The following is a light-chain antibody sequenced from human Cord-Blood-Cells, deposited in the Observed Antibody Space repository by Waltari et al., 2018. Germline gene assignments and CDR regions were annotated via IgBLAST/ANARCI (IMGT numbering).Light chain of an antibody. Sequence: DIQMTQSPSSLSASVGDRVTITCRASQSISSYLNWYQQKPGKAPKLLIYAASSLQSGVPSRFSGSASGTDFTLTISSLPPEDFATYYCQQSYSTPLWTFGQGTKVEIK. CDR3: QQSYSTPLWT. CDR1: QSISSY. CDR2: AAS. V-gene: IGKV1-39*01. J-gene: IGKJ1*01.